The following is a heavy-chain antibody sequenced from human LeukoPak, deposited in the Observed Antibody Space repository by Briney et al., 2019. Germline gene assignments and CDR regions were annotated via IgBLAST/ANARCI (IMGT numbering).Heavy chain of an antibody. D-gene: IGHD2-21*02. CDR3: TTEGILAYCGGDCYSMFAFDI. Sequence: PGGSLRLSCAASGFTFSNAWMSWVRQAPGKGLEWVGRINSNTDGGTTDYAAPVKGRFTISRDDSKNTLYLQMNSLKTEDTAVYYCTTEGILAYCGGDCYSMFAFDIWGQGTMVTVSS. CDR1: GFTFSNAW. J-gene: IGHJ3*02. CDR2: INSNTDGGTT. V-gene: IGHV3-15*01.